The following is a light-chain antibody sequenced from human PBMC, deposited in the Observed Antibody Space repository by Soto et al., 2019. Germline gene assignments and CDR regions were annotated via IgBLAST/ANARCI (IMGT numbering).Light chain of an antibody. Sequence: DFQMTQSPSSVSASVGDRVTITCQSSQGISSWLAWYQQKPGKAPKLLIYAASSLQSGVPSRFSGSGSGADFTLIISSLQPEDFATDYWQQANSFPPASITFGQGTRLEIK. J-gene: IGKJ5*01. CDR3: QQANSFPPASIT. V-gene: IGKV1-12*01. CDR2: AAS. CDR1: QGISSW.